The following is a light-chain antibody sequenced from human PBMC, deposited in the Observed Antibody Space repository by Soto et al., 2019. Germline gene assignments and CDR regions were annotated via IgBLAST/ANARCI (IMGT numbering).Light chain of an antibody. CDR3: QTWDTGIVL. V-gene: IGLV4-69*01. Sequence: QPMLTQPPSASASLGASVRLTCTLSSGHTNYAIAWHQLQPEKGPRYVMKLDSDGSHTKGDGIPNRFSGSSSGAERYLTISSLQSDDEADYYCQTWDTGIVLFGGGTKLTVL. J-gene: IGLJ2*01. CDR2: LDSDGSH. CDR1: SGHTNYA.